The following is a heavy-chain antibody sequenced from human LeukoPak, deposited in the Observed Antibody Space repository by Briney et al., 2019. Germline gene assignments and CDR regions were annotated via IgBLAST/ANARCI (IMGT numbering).Heavy chain of an antibody. CDR1: GFTFSSYG. V-gene: IGHV3-30*18. D-gene: IGHD6-19*01. CDR3: AKDRESSGSPLNYYYGMDV. CDR2: ISYDGSNK. J-gene: IGHJ6*02. Sequence: GRSLRLSCAASGFTFSSYGMHWVRQAPGKGLEWVAVISYDGSNKYYADSVKGRFTISRDNSKNTLYLQMNSLRAEDTAVYYCAKDRESSGSPLNYYYGMDVWGQGTTVTASS.